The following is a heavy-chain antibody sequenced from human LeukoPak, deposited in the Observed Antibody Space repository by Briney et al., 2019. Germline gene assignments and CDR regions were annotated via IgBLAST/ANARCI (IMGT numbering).Heavy chain of an antibody. D-gene: IGHD5-12*01. V-gene: IGHV1-69*13. J-gene: IGHJ4*02. Sequence: GASVKVSCKASGGTFSSYAISWVRQAPGQGLEWMGGIIPIFGTANYAQKFQGRVTITADESTSTAYMELSSLRSEDTAVYYCARGGVPRGYIDYWGQGTLVTVSS. CDR1: GGTFSSYA. CDR3: ARGGVPRGYIDY. CDR2: IIPIFGTA.